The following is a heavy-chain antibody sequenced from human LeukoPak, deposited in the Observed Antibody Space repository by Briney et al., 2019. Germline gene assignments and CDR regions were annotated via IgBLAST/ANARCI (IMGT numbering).Heavy chain of an antibody. CDR1: GFTFSDYY. Sequence: GGSLRLSCAASGFTFSDYYMDWVRQAPGKGLEWVGRSRNKANSYTTDYAASVKGRFTISRDDSQNSVYPQMNSLKTEDTAVYYCARMPNYSSSWPHWGQGTLVTVSP. V-gene: IGHV3-72*01. CDR3: ARMPNYSSSWPH. D-gene: IGHD6-13*01. CDR2: SRNKANSYTT. J-gene: IGHJ4*02.